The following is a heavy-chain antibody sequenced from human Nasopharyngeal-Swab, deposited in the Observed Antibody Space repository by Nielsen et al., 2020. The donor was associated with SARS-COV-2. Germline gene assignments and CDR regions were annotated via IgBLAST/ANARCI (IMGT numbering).Heavy chain of an antibody. Sequence: WIRQPSGKGLEWVANIKQDGSEKYYVDSVKGRFTISRDNAKNSLYLQMNSLRAEDTAVYYCARGASGYYDFWSGYYRYYYYYYMDVWGKGTTVTVPS. D-gene: IGHD3-3*01. CDR2: IKQDGSEK. J-gene: IGHJ6*03. V-gene: IGHV3-7*01. CDR3: ARGASGYYDFWSGYYRYYYYYYMDV.